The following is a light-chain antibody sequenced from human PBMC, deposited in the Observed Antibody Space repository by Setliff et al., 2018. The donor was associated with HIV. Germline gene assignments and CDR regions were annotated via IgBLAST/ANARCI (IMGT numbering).Light chain of an antibody. CDR1: SSDVGGYNY. CDR3: SSYTSSTTLPYV. J-gene: IGLJ1*01. V-gene: IGLV2-14*03. Sequence: ALAQPASVSGSPGQSITISCTGTSSDVGGYNYVSWYRQHPGKAPKLMIYDVSNRPSGVSNRFSGSKSGNTASLTISGLQAEDEADYYCSSYTSSTTLPYVFGTGTKVTVL. CDR2: DVS.